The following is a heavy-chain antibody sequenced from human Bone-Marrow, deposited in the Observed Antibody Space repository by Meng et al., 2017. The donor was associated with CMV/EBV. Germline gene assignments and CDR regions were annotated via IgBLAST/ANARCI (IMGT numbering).Heavy chain of an antibody. CDR1: GGSFSDYC. CDR2: INHRGSS. J-gene: IGHJ4*01. V-gene: IGHV4-34*01. D-gene: IGHD6-6*01. CDR3: VRGGIATRPNY. Sequence: GSLRLSCAVYGGSFSDYCWSWIRQSPGKGLEWIGEINHRGSSNYNPTPKSRVTMSVDTSKNQFSLKLMSVTAADTAVYYCVRGGIATRPNYWGQGTLVNVYS.